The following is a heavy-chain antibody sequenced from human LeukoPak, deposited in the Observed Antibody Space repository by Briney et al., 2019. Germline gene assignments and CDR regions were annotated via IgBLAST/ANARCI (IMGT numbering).Heavy chain of an antibody. V-gene: IGHV4-4*07. CDR2: IYTSGST. CDR1: GGSISGYY. D-gene: IGHD2-15*01. CDR3: ARESPDCSGGSCYFFPFY. Sequence: SETLSLTCSVSGGSISGYYWSWIRQPAGKGLEWIGRIYTSGSTNYNPSLKSRVTMSVDTSKNQFSLKLSSVTAADTAVYYCARESPDCSGGSCYFFPFYWGQGTLVTVSS. J-gene: IGHJ4*02.